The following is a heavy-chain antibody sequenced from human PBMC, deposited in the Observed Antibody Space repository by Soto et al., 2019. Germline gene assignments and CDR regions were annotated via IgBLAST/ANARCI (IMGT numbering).Heavy chain of an antibody. V-gene: IGHV3-30-3*01. CDR2: ISYDGSNK. Sequence: GGSLRLSCAASGFTFSSYAMHWVRQAPGKGLEWVAVISYDGSNKYYADSVKGRFTISRDNSKNTLYLQMNSLRAEDTAVYYCARVREWLASFYYYYGMDVWGQGTTVTVSS. CDR3: ARVREWLASFYYYYGMDV. J-gene: IGHJ6*02. D-gene: IGHD6-19*01. CDR1: GFTFSSYA.